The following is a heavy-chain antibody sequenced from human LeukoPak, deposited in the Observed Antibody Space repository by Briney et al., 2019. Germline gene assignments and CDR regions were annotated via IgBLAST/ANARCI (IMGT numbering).Heavy chain of an antibody. D-gene: IGHD3-16*01. CDR2: MNPNSGST. V-gene: IGHV1-8*01. CDR1: GYTFTSYD. CDR3: ARVREDLGDFDC. J-gene: IGHJ4*02. Sequence: GASVKVSCKASGYTFTSYDINWVRQATGQGLEWMGWMNPNSGSTGYAQKFQGRVTMTRNTSISTAYMELSSLRAEDSAVYYCARVREDLGDFDCWGQGTLVTVSS.